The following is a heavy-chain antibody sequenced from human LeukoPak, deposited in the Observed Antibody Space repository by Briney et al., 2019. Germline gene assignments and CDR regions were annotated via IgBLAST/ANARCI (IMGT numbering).Heavy chain of an antibody. CDR3: ARGQSDVVVVVAARNFDY. D-gene: IGHD2-15*01. CDR2: ISGSGGST. CDR1: GFSFSSYW. V-gene: IGHV3-23*01. J-gene: IGHJ4*02. Sequence: GGSLRLSCAVSGFSFSSYWMHWVRQAPGKGLEWVSAISGSGGSTYYADSVKGRFTISRDNAKNTLYLQMNSLRAEDTAVYYCARGQSDVVVVVAARNFDYWGQGTLVTVSS.